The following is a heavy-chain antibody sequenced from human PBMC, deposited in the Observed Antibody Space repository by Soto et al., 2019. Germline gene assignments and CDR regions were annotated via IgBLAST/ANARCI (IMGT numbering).Heavy chain of an antibody. J-gene: IGHJ4*02. CDR1: GGTFSSYA. CDR3: ARAGSRYGYGCGLDY. D-gene: IGHD5-18*01. Sequence: QVQLVQSGAEVKKPGSSVKVSCKASGGTFSSYAISWVRQAPGQGLEWMGGIIPIFGTANSAQKFQGRVTINADESTKTAYMELSSLGAEDTDVYYCARAGSRYGYGCGLDYWGEGKLVCVSS. CDR2: IIPIFGTA. V-gene: IGHV1-69*19.